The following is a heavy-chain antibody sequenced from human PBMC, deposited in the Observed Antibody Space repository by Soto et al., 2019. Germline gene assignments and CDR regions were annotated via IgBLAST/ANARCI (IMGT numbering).Heavy chain of an antibody. V-gene: IGHV3-30-3*01. Sequence: QVQLVESGGGVVQPGRSLRLSCAASGFTFSSYAMHWVRQAPGKGLEWVAVISYDGSNKYYADSVKGRFTISRDNSKNTLYLQMNSLRAEDTAVYYCARALWFGEYYYYYGMDVW. CDR1: GFTFSSYA. D-gene: IGHD3-10*01. CDR2: ISYDGSNK. CDR3: ARALWFGEYYYYYGMDV. J-gene: IGHJ6*01.